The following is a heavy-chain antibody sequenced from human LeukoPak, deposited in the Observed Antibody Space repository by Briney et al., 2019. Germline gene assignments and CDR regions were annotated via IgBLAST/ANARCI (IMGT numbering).Heavy chain of an antibody. V-gene: IGHV1-2*02. Sequence: AASVKVSCKASGGTFSSYAISWVRQAPGQGLEWMGWSNPNSDGTNSALKFQGRVTMTRDTSSSTVYLELKRLTSDDTAVYYCARAKCSGSCSLDYWGQGTLVTVSS. J-gene: IGHJ4*02. D-gene: IGHD1-26*01. CDR1: GGTFSSYA. CDR3: ARAKCSGSCSLDY. CDR2: SNPNSDGT.